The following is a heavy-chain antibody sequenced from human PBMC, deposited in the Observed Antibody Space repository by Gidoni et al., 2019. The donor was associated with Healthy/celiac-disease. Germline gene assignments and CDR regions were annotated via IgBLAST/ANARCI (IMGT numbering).Heavy chain of an antibody. Sequence: EVQLVESGGGLEQPGRSLRLSCAASGFTFDDYAMHWVRQGPGKGLEWVSGISWNSGSIGYADSVKGRFTISRDNAKNSLYLQLNSLRAEDTALYYCVKGSYRIPGYFDFWGQGTLVTVSS. CDR3: VKGSYRIPGYFDF. CDR1: GFTFDDYA. D-gene: IGHD3-16*02. J-gene: IGHJ4*02. V-gene: IGHV3-9*01. CDR2: ISWNSGSI.